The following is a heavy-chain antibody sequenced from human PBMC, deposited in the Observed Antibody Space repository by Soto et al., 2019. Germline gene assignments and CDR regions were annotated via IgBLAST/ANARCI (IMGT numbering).Heavy chain of an antibody. Sequence: PSETLSLTCTVSGGSISSGGYYWSWIRQHPGKGLEWIGYIYYSGSTYYNPSLKSRVTISVDTSKNQFSLTLSSVTAADTAVYYCARGLSHTITLNNWNYGPNYYFDYWGQGTLVTVSS. J-gene: IGHJ4*02. CDR1: GGSISSGGYY. D-gene: IGHD1-7*01. V-gene: IGHV4-31*03. CDR3: ARGLSHTITLNNWNYGPNYYFDY. CDR2: IYYSGST.